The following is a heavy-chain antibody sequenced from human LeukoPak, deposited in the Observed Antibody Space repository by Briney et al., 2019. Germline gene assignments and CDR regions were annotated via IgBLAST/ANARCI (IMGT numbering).Heavy chain of an antibody. Sequence: GEPLPLPCGASGLTVSNDYMLGVRQPPARGLAEVSLIDGDGTTFYTDSVKGRFTISRDNFKNTLYHQMSSLSPAHTALYYCARDRAGAQSWVALDPWGQGTLVTVSS. CDR3: ARDRAGAQSWVALDP. CDR1: GLTVSNDY. V-gene: IGHV3-66*02. CDR2: IDGDGTT. J-gene: IGHJ5*02. D-gene: IGHD3-10*01.